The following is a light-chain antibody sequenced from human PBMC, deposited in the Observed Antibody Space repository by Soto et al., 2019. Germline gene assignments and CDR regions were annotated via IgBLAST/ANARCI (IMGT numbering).Light chain of an antibody. CDR1: QSLLHSNGYNY. CDR3: IQALRTYT. V-gene: IGKV2-28*01. Sequence: DIVMTQSPLSLPVTPGEPASISCRSSQSLLHSNGYNYLDWYLQKPGQSPQLLIYLGSHRASVVPDRFSGRGSGTNFTLKIIRVEAEDVVVYYCIQALRTYTLGPGTKREI. J-gene: IGKJ2*01. CDR2: LGS.